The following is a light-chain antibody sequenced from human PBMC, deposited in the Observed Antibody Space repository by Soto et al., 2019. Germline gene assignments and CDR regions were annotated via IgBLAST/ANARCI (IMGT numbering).Light chain of an antibody. J-gene: IGKJ3*01. Sequence: EIVLTQSPATLSLSPGDRATLSCRASQSVSSYLTWYQQKPGQAPRLLIYDASNKATGIPARFSGSGSGTAFTLTISRLEPEDFALYYCPQRSHWPLPFGPGTQVEIK. CDR1: QSVSSY. CDR3: PQRSHWPLP. CDR2: DAS. V-gene: IGKV3-11*01.